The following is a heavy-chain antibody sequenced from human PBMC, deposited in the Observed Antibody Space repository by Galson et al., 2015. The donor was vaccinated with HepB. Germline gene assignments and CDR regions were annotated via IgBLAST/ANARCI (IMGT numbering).Heavy chain of an antibody. CDR2: ISSSSSTI. D-gene: IGHD2-15*01. CDR3: ARSRYCSGGSCFGSAY. V-gene: IGHV3-48*01. J-gene: IGHJ4*02. Sequence: SLRLSCAASGFTFSSYSMNWVRQAPGKGLEWVSYISSSSSTIYYADSVKGRFTISRDNAKNSLYLQMNSLRAEDTAVYYCARSRYCSGGSCFGSAYWGQGTLVTVSS. CDR1: GFTFSSYS.